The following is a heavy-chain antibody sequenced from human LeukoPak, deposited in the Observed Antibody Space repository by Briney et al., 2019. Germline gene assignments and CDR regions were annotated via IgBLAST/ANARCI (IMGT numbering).Heavy chain of an antibody. D-gene: IGHD6-25*01. J-gene: IGHJ4*02. CDR3: AKDPRVEAAAPDY. CDR1: GFTFSGYG. CDR2: ISYDGNNK. Sequence: GRSLRLSCAAYGFTFSGYGMHWVRQAPGKGLEWVAVISYDGNNKYYVDSVKGRFTISRDNSKNTMSLQMNSLRAEDTAVYYCAKDPRVEAAAPDYWGQGTLVTVSS. V-gene: IGHV3-30*18.